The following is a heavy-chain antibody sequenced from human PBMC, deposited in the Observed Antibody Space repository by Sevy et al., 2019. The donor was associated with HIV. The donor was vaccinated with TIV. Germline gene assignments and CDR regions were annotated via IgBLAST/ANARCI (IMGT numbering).Heavy chain of an antibody. V-gene: IGHV3-23*01. D-gene: IGHD2-15*01. CDR3: AKGDRTFYGLDV. CDR1: GFIFSTYA. Sequence: LSLTCAASGFIFSTYAMSWVRQAPGKGLEWVSAISGSGGSTYYADSVKGRFTISRDKSKNTLYLEMNSLRAEDTAVYYCAKGDRTFYGLDVWGQGTTVTVSS. J-gene: IGHJ6*02. CDR2: ISGSGGST.